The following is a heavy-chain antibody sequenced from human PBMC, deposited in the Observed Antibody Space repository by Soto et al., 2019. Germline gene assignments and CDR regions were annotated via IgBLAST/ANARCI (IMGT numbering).Heavy chain of an antibody. D-gene: IGHD5-12*01. V-gene: IGHV4-31*03. Sequence: SETLSLTCTVSGGSISSGGYYWSWIRQHPGKGLEWIGYIYYSGINYYNPSLKGRVTISVDTSKNQFCLKLSSVTAADTAVYYCARGASGYDPDHFDYWGQGTLVTVSS. CDR3: ARGASGYDPDHFDY. J-gene: IGHJ4*02. CDR1: GGSISSGGYY. CDR2: IYYSGIN.